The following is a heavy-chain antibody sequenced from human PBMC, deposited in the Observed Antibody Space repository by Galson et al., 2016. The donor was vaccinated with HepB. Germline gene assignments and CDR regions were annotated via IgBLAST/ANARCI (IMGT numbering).Heavy chain of an antibody. CDR1: GDSITSATW. J-gene: IGHJ3*01. V-gene: IGHV4-4*02. Sequence: SETLSLTCTVSGDSITSATWWGWVRQPPGKGLEWIGEISLAGDTNYAPSLKSRVSLSVDQSNNQFSLRLSSVTAADTAIYYCARHMAVPNTRGFDLWGQGTFVTVSS. CDR2: ISLAGDT. CDR3: ARHMAVPNTRGFDL. D-gene: IGHD6-19*01.